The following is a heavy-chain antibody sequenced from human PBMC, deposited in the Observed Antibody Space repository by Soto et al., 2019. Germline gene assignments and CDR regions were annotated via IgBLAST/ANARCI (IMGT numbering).Heavy chain of an antibody. J-gene: IGHJ4*02. Sequence: EQLVGSRGGVVQPGTSLRLSCAVPGGIFHGYGMHWVRQAPGKGLEWVAIIRFDGSNEEYADSVKGRFTISRDNSKNTLYLQMNTLGAEDTAVYYCARDGIGGTVFRGYLDYWGRGTVVTVSS. CDR2: IRFDGSNE. D-gene: IGHD1-7*01. CDR1: GGIFHGYG. CDR3: ARDGIGGTVFRGYLDY. V-gene: IGHV3-33*01.